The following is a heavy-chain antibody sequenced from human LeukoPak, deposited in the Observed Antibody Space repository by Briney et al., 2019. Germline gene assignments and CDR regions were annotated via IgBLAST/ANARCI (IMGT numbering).Heavy chain of an antibody. CDR2: MYYSGTT. CDR3: ARGQPYYFDY. V-gene: IGHV4-31*03. J-gene: IGHJ4*02. CDR1: GGSISSGAYY. Sequence: PSETLSLTCTISGGSISSGAYYWSWIRQHPGKGLEWIAYMYYSGTTYYSPSLKSRVTISLDTSKNQFSLKLNSVTAADTALYYCARGQPYYFDYWGQGTLVTVSS. D-gene: IGHD1-14*01.